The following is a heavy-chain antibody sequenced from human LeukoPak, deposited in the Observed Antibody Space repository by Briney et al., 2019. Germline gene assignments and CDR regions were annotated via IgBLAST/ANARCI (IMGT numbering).Heavy chain of an antibody. V-gene: IGHV1-2*02. CDR1: GYTFTGYS. CDR2: FNPNSGGT. J-gene: IGHJ6*03. Sequence: ASVKVSCKASGYTFTGYSMHWVRQAPGQGLEWMGWFNPNSGGTNYAQKFQGRVTMTRDTSISTAYMELSRLRSDDTAVYYCARDRSPTTVYLYYYYMDVWGKGTTVTVSS. CDR3: ARDRSPTTVYLYYYYMDV. D-gene: IGHD4-17*01.